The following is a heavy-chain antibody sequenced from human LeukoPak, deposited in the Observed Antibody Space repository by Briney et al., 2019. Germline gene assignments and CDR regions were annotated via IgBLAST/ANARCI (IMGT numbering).Heavy chain of an antibody. Sequence: GRSLRLSCAASGFTFSSYAMFWVRQAPGKGLEWVSGVSGVNTYYADSVKGRFTISRDNSKNTLYLQMNSLRAEDTAIYYCAKKATVTAPYWYFDLWGRGTLVTVSS. CDR3: AKKATVTAPYWYFDL. CDR2: VSGVNT. V-gene: IGHV3-23*01. D-gene: IGHD2-21*02. CDR1: GFTFSSYA. J-gene: IGHJ2*01.